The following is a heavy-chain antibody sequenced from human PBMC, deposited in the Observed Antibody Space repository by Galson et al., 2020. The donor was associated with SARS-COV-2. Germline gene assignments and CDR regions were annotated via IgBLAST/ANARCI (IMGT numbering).Heavy chain of an antibody. J-gene: IGHJ4*02. CDR3: TRDVGRYYVVDS. D-gene: IGHD3-10*02. CDR2: IFHSGTT. V-gene: IGHV4-39*07. Sequence: SETLSLTCTVSGDSIRSDSYYWGWIRQPPGQGLEWIGAIFHSGTTYYNPSLKSRVTISVDTSRNQFSLKLSSVTAADTAVYYCTRDVGRYYVVDSWGQGTLVSVS. CDR1: GDSIRSDSYY.